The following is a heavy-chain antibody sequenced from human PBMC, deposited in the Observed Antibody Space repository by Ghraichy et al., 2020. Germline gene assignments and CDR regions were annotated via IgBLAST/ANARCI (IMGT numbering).Heavy chain of an antibody. Sequence: SVKVSCKGSGGTFGSHPITWVRQAPGQGPEWMGEIIPMFGTPNNAQSFQDRFRITADASSNIAFLEVSNLTSEDTAIYFCARSLHGGLDSWGQGTLVTVSS. CDR1: GGTFGSHP. D-gene: IGHD3-3*01. CDR3: ARSLHGGLDS. J-gene: IGHJ4*02. V-gene: IGHV1-69*13. CDR2: IIPMFGTP.